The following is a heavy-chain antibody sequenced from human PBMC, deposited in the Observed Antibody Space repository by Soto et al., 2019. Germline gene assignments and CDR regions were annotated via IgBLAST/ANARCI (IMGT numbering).Heavy chain of an antibody. CDR3: ARNDGPREPFDY. J-gene: IGHJ4*02. V-gene: IGHV1-8*01. CDR2: LNPNSGNT. D-gene: IGHD1-1*01. Sequence: ASVKVSCKASGYTFTTYDINWVRQATGQGLEWMGWLNPNSGNTGYAQKLQGRVTMTTDTSTSTAYMELRSLRSDDTAVYYCARNDGPREPFDYWGQGTLVTVSS. CDR1: GYTFTTYD.